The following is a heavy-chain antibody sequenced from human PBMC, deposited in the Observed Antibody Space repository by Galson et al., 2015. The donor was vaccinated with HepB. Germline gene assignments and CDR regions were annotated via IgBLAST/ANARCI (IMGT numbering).Heavy chain of an antibody. CDR3: ARAYFDY. CDR1: GFIFNDYW. CDR2: IKEDGTKT. V-gene: IGHV3-7*03. Sequence: SLRLSCAASGFIFNDYWMQWVRQVPGRGLEWVANIKEDGTKTHYVDSVKGRFTISRDNAKNSLYLQMNNLRAEDTAVYYCARAYFDYWGQGSLVTVSS. J-gene: IGHJ4*02.